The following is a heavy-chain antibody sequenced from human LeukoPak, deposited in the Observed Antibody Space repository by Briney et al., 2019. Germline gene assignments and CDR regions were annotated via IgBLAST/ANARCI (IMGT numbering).Heavy chain of an antibody. V-gene: IGHV3-15*01. Sequence: PGGSLRLSCAASGFTFGNAWMGWVRQAPGKGLEWVGRIKSKTDGGTTDYAAPVKGRFTISRDDSKNTLYLQMNSLKTEDTAVYYCTTDLVVVDNYGMDVWGQGTTVTVSS. D-gene: IGHD2-21*01. J-gene: IGHJ6*02. CDR1: GFTFGNAW. CDR3: TTDLVVVDNYGMDV. CDR2: IKSKTDGGTT.